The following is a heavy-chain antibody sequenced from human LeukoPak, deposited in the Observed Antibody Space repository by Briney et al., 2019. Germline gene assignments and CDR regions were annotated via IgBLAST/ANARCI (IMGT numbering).Heavy chain of an antibody. D-gene: IGHD3-22*01. J-gene: IGHJ4*02. CDR1: GFSFSSYW. CDR2: IKNDGSHK. Sequence: LSGGSLRLSCVASGFSFSSYWMAWVRQAPGKGLEWVANIKNDGSHKYYVDSVKGRFTISRDNAKNSVYLEMNNLRADDTAVYCCASSHDSSGNDWGQGTMVTVSS. V-gene: IGHV3-7*01. CDR3: ASSHDSSGND.